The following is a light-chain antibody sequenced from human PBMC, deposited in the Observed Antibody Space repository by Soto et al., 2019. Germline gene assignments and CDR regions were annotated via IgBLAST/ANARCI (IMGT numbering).Light chain of an antibody. CDR3: QQYGSSGT. Sequence: EVVMTQFPATLSVSPGERATLSCRPSERVKSNFGWYQKKPGQPPRLLIYAASTRATGIPDRFSGSGSGTDFTLTISRLEPEDFAVYYCQQYGSSGTFGQGTKVDIK. J-gene: IGKJ1*01. CDR2: AAS. CDR1: ERVKSN. V-gene: IGKV3-20*01.